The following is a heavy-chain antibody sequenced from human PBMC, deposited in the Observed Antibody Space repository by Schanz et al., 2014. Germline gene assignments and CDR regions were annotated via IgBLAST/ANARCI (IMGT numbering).Heavy chain of an antibody. CDR2: ISGSGGST. CDR3: ARPALWFGDNCFDP. Sequence: EVQLLESGGGLVQPGGSLRLSCAASGFTFSSYAMSWVRQAPGKGLEWVSAISGSGGSTYYADSVKGRFTISRDNFKGALYLQMSSLRAEDTAVYYCARPALWFGDNCFDPWGQGTLVTVSS. V-gene: IGHV3-23*01. J-gene: IGHJ5*02. CDR1: GFTFSSYA. D-gene: IGHD3-10*01.